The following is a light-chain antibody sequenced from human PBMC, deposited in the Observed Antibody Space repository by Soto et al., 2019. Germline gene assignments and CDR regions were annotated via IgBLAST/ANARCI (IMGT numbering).Light chain of an antibody. V-gene: IGKV1-39*01. Sequence: DLQMTQSPSSLSASLGDRVTITCRASQSISNYLNWYQQKPGKAPKLLIHTTSSLQSGVPSRFSASRTGTDFTLTISSLQPEDFATYYCQQSFSTPQTFGGGTKVEI. CDR3: QQSFSTPQT. CDR1: QSISNY. CDR2: TTS. J-gene: IGKJ4*01.